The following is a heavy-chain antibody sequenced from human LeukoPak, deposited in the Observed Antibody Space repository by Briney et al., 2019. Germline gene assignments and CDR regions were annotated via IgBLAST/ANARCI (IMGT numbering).Heavy chain of an antibody. J-gene: IGHJ5*02. V-gene: IGHV4-39*07. Sequence: SETLSLTCTVSGVSISSSNSYWGWIRQPPGKGLEWIGSIYYSGNTYYNASLKSRVTMSVDTSKNQFSLKLSSVTAADTAVYYCARDRGGNGWFDPWGQGTLVTVSS. CDR1: GVSISSSNSY. CDR3: ARDRGGNGWFDP. CDR2: IYYSGNT. D-gene: IGHD1-1*01.